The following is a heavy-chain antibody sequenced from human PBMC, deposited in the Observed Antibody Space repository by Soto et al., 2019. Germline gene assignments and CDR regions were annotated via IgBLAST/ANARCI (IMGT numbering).Heavy chain of an antibody. D-gene: IGHD2-15*01. J-gene: IGHJ4*02. CDR2: MNPASGDT. V-gene: IGHV1-8*01. CDR3: VRQPGGVATPGDDY. Sequence: QVQLVQSGAEVKKPGASVKVSCEASGYPFDSFDINWVRQAAGQRLEWMGWMNPASGDTAVAHRFQDRIIMTRTTSTSTAYMELSRLTPDDSAVYFCVRQPGGVATPGDDYWGQGPLVTVSA. CDR1: GYPFDSFD.